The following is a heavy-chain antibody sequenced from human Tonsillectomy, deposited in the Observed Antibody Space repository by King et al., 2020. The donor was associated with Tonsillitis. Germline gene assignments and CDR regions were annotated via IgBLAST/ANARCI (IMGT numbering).Heavy chain of an antibody. V-gene: IGHV3-23*04. Sequence: VQLVESGGGLVQPGGSLRLSCAASGFPFSSYAMSWVRQAPGKGLEWVSAIGTSGGSPYYADSVKGRFTIPRDKPKNTLYLQMNSLRAEDTAVYYCAKPREGGQYTNWFDPWGQGTLVTVSS. CDR1: GFPFSSYA. J-gene: IGHJ5*02. CDR3: AKPREGGQYTNWFDP. CDR2: IGTSGGSP. D-gene: IGHD4-11*01.